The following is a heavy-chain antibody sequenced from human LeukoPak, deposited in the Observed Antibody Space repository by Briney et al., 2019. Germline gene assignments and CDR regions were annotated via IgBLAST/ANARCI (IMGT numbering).Heavy chain of an antibody. Sequence: EASVKVSCKASGYTFTGYYMHWVRQAPGQGLEWMGRINPNSGGTNYAQKFQARVTMTRDTSISTAYMELSRLRSDDTALYYCARAAYYYDGSGYYLGDWGQGTLVTVSS. CDR2: INPNSGGT. CDR1: GYTFTGYY. CDR3: ARAAYYYDGSGYYLGD. J-gene: IGHJ4*02. V-gene: IGHV1-2*06. D-gene: IGHD3-22*01.